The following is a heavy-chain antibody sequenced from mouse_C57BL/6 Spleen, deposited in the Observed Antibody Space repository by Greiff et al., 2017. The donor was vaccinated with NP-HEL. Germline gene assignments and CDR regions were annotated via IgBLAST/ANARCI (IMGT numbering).Heavy chain of an antibody. Sequence: VQLQESGPELVKPGASVKISCKASGYAFSSSWMNWVKQRPGKGLEWIGRIYPGDGDTNYNGKFKGKATLTADKSSSTAYMQLSSLTSEDSAVYFCASYLYAMDYWGQRTSVTVSS. CDR2: IYPGDGDT. J-gene: IGHJ4*01. D-gene: IGHD5-1*01. CDR3: ASYLYAMDY. CDR1: GYAFSSSW. V-gene: IGHV1-82*01.